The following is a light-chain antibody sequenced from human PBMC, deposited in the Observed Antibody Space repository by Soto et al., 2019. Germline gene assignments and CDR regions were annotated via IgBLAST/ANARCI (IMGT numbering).Light chain of an antibody. V-gene: IGKV1-33*01. CDR2: DAS. Sequence: IPLTQSPSSLSASVGDRVTITCQASQNINNYLNWYQQKPGRAPKLLIDDASNLETGVPSRFSGSGSGTDFTFTISSLQPEDIATYYCQQYDNLPLTFGGGTKVDTK. J-gene: IGKJ4*01. CDR1: QNINNY. CDR3: QQYDNLPLT.